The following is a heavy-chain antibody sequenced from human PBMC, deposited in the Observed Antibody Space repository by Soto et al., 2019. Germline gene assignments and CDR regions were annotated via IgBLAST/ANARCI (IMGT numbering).Heavy chain of an antibody. CDR3: VRDMSGYYVLKFYLDY. D-gene: IGHD3-22*01. J-gene: IGHJ4*02. CDR2: ISGSGDTT. CDR1: GFTFSNYA. V-gene: IGHV3-23*01. Sequence: EVKLLESGGGLAQPGGSLRLSCAASGFTFSNYAMSWVRQAPGKGLEWVSGISGSGDTTYYADSVKGRFTISRDDSKKKLYLEMNSLRAEDTAVQYCVRDMSGYYVLKFYLDYWGQGTQVTVSS.